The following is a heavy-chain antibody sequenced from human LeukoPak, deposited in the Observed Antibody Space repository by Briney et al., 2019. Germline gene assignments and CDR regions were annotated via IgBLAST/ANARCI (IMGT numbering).Heavy chain of an antibody. CDR2: SRNKANRYTT. V-gene: IGHV3-72*01. CDR1: GFTLSDHN. J-gene: IGHJ4*02. D-gene: IGHD3-22*01. CDR3: ARTYRYDSSGYYVDY. Sequence: PGGSLRLSCAASGFTLSDHNIDWVRQAPGKGLEWVGRSRNKANRYTTEYAASVKGRFTISRGDSQNSLYLQMNSLRTEDTAVYYCARTYRYDSSGYYVDYWGQGTLVTVSS.